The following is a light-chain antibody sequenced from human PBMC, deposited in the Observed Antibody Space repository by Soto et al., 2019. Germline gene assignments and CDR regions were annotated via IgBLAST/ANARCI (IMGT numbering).Light chain of an antibody. V-gene: IGKV1-39*01. CDR3: QQSVISPPWT. Sequence: DIRLTQSPSSLSASIGDRVTITCRASQSIGHYLNWYQQKRGKAPQLLIYSASTLHSGVPSRFSGSGSGTDFTLTISSLQPDDFATYFCQQSVISPPWTFGQGTQVELK. J-gene: IGKJ1*01. CDR1: QSIGHY. CDR2: SAS.